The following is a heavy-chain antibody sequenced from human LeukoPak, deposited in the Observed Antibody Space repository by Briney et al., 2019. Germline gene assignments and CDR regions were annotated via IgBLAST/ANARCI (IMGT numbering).Heavy chain of an antibody. CDR2: MLYSGST. J-gene: IGHJ4*01. D-gene: IGHD3-16*02. V-gene: IGHV4-59*08. Sequence: SETLSLTRTVSGASISNFYWSWIRQAPGQGLEWIGYMLYSGSTNQKPSLRSRVTISVDTSKNQVSLKLSSVTAADTAVYYCARSDIWGSYRFLDYWGQGILVTVSS. CDR3: ARSDIWGSYRFLDY. CDR1: GASISNFY.